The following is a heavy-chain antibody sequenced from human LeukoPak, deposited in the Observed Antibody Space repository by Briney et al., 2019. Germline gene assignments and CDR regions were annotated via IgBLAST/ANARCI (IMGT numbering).Heavy chain of an antibody. J-gene: IGHJ4*02. Sequence: PGGSLRLSCAASGFTFSDYYMSWIRQAPGKGLEWVSYISSSGSTIYYADSVKGRFTIYRDNAKNSLYLQMNSLRAEDTAVYYCARHLLTTVTTPLDYWGQGTLVTVSS. CDR1: GFTFSDYY. D-gene: IGHD4-17*01. CDR3: ARHLLTTVTTPLDY. CDR2: ISSSGSTI. V-gene: IGHV3-11*04.